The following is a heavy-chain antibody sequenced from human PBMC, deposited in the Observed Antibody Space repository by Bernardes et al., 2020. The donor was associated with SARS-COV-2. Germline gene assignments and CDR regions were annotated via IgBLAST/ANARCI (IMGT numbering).Heavy chain of an antibody. J-gene: IGHJ4*02. CDR2: ISGSGGST. CDR3: AKGIRYDSSGYYYGGGGTNHYFDY. Sequence: VGSLRLSCAASGFTFSSYAMSWVRQAPGKGLEWVSAISGSGGSTYYADSVKGRFTISRDNSKNTLYLQMNSLRAEDTAVYYCAKGIRYDSSGYYYGGGGTNHYFDYWGQGTLVTVSS. V-gene: IGHV3-23*01. D-gene: IGHD3-22*01. CDR1: GFTFSSYA.